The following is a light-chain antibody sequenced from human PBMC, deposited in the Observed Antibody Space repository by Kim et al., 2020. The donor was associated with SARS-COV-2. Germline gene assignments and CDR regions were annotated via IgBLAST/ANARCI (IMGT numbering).Light chain of an antibody. Sequence: IQMTQSPSSLSASLGDRVTITCRASQGISNDLGWYQQKPGKAPKLLIYVASSLQSGVPSRFSGSGSGTNCALTITNLQPEDFATYSCLQHYNHPRTFGQGTKLEIK. V-gene: IGKV1-6*01. CDR3: LQHYNHPRT. CDR1: QGISND. J-gene: IGKJ2*01. CDR2: VAS.